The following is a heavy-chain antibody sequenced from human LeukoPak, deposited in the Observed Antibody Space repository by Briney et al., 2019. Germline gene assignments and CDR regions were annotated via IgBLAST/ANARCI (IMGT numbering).Heavy chain of an antibody. J-gene: IGHJ4*02. D-gene: IGHD3-16*02. CDR3: ATAARRLGELSFFDY. Sequence: ASVKVSCKVSGYTLTELSMHWVRQAPGKGLEWMGGFDPEDGETIYAQKFQGRVTMTEDTSTDTAYMELSSPRSEDTAVYYCATAARRLGELSFFDYWGQGTLVTVSS. CDR1: GYTLTELS. CDR2: FDPEDGET. V-gene: IGHV1-24*01.